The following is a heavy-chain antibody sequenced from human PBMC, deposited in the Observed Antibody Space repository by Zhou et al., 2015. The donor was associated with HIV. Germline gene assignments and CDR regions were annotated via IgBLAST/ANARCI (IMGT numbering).Heavy chain of an antibody. D-gene: IGHD3-10*01. CDR2: ISGSGGST. CDR3: AKGVRGSGGEGAFDI. J-gene: IGHJ3*02. CDR1: GFTFSSYA. Sequence: EVQLFGVWGEAWYSLGGSLRLSCAASGFTFSSYAMSWVRQAPGKGLEWVSAISGSGGSTYYADSVKGRFTISRDNSKNTLYLQMNSLRAEDTAVYYCAKGVRGSGGEGAFDIWGQGTMVTVSS. V-gene: IGHV3-23*01.